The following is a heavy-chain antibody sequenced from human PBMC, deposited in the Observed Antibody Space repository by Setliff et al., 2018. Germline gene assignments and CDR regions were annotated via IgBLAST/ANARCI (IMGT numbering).Heavy chain of an antibody. CDR3: ARDLGARYCSGGSCSHYYYYYYMDV. D-gene: IGHD2-15*01. J-gene: IGHJ6*03. CDR1: GSNVSTNF. CDR2: IYNNGAT. V-gene: IGHV3-53*01. Sequence: GGSLRLSCATSGSNVSTNFMSWVRQAPGKGLEWVSVIYNNGATYYADSVKGRFTISRDNSKNTLYLQMNSLRAEYTAVYYCARDLGARYCSGGSCSHYYYYYYMDVWGKGTTVTVSS.